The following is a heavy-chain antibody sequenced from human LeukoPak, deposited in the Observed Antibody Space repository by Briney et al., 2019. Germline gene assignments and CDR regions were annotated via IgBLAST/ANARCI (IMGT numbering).Heavy chain of an antibody. J-gene: IGHJ6*03. Sequence: GGSLRLSCAASGCTFSNAWMSWVRQAPGKGLELVGRVKIKTDGGTTDYAAPVTGRFTISRDESKNTLHLQMTSLKTEDTAVYYCTRDGNGDSDYYMDVWGKGTTVTVSS. CDR1: GCTFSNAW. CDR2: VKIKTDGGTT. D-gene: IGHD4-17*01. CDR3: TRDGNGDSDYYMDV. V-gene: IGHV3-15*01.